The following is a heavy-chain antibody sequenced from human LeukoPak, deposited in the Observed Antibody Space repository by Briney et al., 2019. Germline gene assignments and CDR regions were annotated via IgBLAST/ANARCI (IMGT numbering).Heavy chain of an antibody. D-gene: IGHD3-22*01. CDR3: ARDSYYYDSSGYYYVDY. V-gene: IGHV3-21*01. CDR1: GFTFSSYS. Sequence: GGSLRLSCAASGFTFSSYSTNWVRQAPGKGLEWVSSISSSSSYIYYADSVKGRFTISRDNAKNSLYLQMNSLRAEDTAVYYCARDSYYYDSSGYYYVDYWGQGALVTVSS. J-gene: IGHJ4*02. CDR2: ISSSSSYI.